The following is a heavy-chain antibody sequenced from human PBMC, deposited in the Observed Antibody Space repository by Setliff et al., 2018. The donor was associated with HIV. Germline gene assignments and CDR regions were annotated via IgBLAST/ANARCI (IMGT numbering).Heavy chain of an antibody. CDR1: GFTFSGYS. CDR3: AKDCSGGSCYYYYMDV. D-gene: IGHD2-15*01. J-gene: IGHJ6*03. V-gene: IGHV3-21*04. Sequence: GGSLRLSCAASGFTFSGYSMNWVRQAPGKGLEWVSYISGSGSLIYYADSVKGRFTISRDNAKNTLYLQMNSLRVEDTAVYYCAKDCSGGSCYYYYMDVWDKGTTVTVSS. CDR2: ISGSGSLI.